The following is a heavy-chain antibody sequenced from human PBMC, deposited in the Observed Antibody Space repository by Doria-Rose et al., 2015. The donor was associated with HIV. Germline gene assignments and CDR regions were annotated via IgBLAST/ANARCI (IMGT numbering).Heavy chain of an antibody. Sequence: CGVYGGSFSDHYWSWIRQPPGKGLEWIGEINDTGSANYNPSLKSRVTISVDTSKNQFSLKVSFVTAADTAVYYCARVPDNYITSPFDYWGQGKLVTVSS. CDR2: INDTGSA. D-gene: IGHD3-10*01. J-gene: IGHJ4*02. CDR3: ARVPDNYITSPFDY. V-gene: IGHV4-34*01. CDR1: GGSFSDHY.